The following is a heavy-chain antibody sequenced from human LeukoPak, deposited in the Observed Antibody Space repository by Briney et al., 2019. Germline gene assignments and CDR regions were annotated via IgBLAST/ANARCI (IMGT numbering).Heavy chain of an antibody. CDR2: ISAYNGNT. Sequence: ASVKVSCRTSGYTFTSYGISWVRQAPGQGLEWMGWISAYNGNTNYAQKLQGRVTMTTDTSTSTAYMELRSLRSDDTAVYYCASSGRYDFWSGYYYYGMDVWGQGTTVTVSS. J-gene: IGHJ6*02. D-gene: IGHD3-3*01. V-gene: IGHV1-18*01. CDR3: ASSGRYDFWSGYYYYGMDV. CDR1: GYTFTSYG.